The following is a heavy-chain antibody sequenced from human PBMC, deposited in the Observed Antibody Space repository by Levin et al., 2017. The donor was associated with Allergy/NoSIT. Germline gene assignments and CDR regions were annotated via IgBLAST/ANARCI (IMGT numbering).Heavy chain of an antibody. V-gene: IGHV6-1*01. CDR2: TYYRSKWYN. CDR3: AREYYDFWSGYSYGMDV. J-gene: IGHJ6*02. Sequence: SETLSLTCAISGDSVSSNSAAWNWIRQSPSRGLEWLGRTYYRSKWYNDYAVSVKSRITINPDTSKNQFSLQLNSVTPEDTAVYYCAREYYDFWSGYSYGMDVWGQGTTVTVSS. CDR1: GDSVSSNSAA. D-gene: IGHD3-3*01.